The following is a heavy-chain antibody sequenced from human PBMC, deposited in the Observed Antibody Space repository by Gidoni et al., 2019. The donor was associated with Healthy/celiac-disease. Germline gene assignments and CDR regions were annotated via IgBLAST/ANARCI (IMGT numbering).Heavy chain of an antibody. CDR1: GFTFSSYS. CDR2: SSSSKSNI. J-gene: IGHJ3*02. CDR3: ARDSKDAFEI. Sequence: EVQLVESGGGLVKPGGSLRPSCAASGFTFSSYSMNWVRQAPGKRLGWVSASSSSKSNIYKDDSVKGRFTIAKDKDKNSLDLQMNSRRAEDTAVYYCARDSKDAFEIWGQGTMVTVSS. V-gene: IGHV3-21*01.